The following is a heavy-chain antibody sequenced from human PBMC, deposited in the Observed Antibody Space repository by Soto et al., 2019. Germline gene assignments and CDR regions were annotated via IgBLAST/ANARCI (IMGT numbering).Heavy chain of an antibody. J-gene: IGHJ5*02. D-gene: IGHD6-19*01. V-gene: IGHV3-33*06. CDR1: GFIFSSYG. Sequence: GSLRLSVAAAGFIFSSYGMHWVRQAPGKGLEWVAGIWYDGSNTFYSDAVKGRFSISRDNSKNTVDLQMNSLRAEDTAVYYWAKSIAVAPGWLDPWGQGIQVTVSS. CDR2: IWYDGSNT. CDR3: AKSIAVAPGWLDP.